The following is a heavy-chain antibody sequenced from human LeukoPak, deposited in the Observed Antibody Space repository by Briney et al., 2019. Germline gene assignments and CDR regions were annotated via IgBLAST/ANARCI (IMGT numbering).Heavy chain of an antibody. CDR3: AKGPRQQLVTRFDN. D-gene: IGHD6-13*01. Sequence: SETLSLTCTVSGGSISSYYWSWIRQPPGKGLEWIGYIYYSGSTNYNPSLKSRVTISVDTSKNQFSLKLSSVTAADTAVYYCAKGPRQQLVTRFDNWGQGTLVTVSS. J-gene: IGHJ4*02. CDR2: IYYSGST. CDR1: GGSISSYY. V-gene: IGHV4-59*08.